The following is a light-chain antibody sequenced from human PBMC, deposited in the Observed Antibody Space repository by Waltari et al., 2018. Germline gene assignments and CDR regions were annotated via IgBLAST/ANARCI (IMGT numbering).Light chain of an antibody. V-gene: IGLV1-47*01. J-gene: IGLJ2*01. CDR2: RNT. CDR3: AAWDDSLSGPS. Sequence: QSVLTQPPSASGTPGQRVTISCSGRSPNIGSNYVYWYQQLPGTAPKLLIYRNTQRPSGVPDRFSGSKSGTSASLAISGLRSEDEADYYCAAWDDSLSGPSFGGGTKLTVL. CDR1: SPNIGSNY.